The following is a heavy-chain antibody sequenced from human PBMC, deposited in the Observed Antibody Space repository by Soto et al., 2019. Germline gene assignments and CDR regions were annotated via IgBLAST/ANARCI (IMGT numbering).Heavy chain of an antibody. CDR2: INTYNGNT. J-gene: IGHJ6*02. V-gene: IGHV1-18*01. CDR1: GYTFTRYG. CDR3: GMLDVYVTPSPHDG. D-gene: IGHD2-2*01. Sequence: QVQLVQSGAEVKNPGASVKVSCKASGYTFTRYGIGWARQAPGQGLEWMGWINTYNGNTNYAQNVQGRVTLTTDTATNTAYMELRSQRSNDTAIDDCGMLDVYVTPSPHDGWGQGTTAIVCS.